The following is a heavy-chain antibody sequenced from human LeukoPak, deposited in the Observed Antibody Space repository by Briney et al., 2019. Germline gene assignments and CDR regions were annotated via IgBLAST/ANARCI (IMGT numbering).Heavy chain of an antibody. V-gene: IGHV3-9*01. Sequence: DRSLRLSCAASGFTFDDYAMHWVRQAPGKGLEWVSGISWNSGSIGYADSVKGRFTISRDNAKNSLYLQMNSLRAEDTALYYCAKDISATYYDFWSGYEQWGQGTLVTVSS. D-gene: IGHD3-3*01. J-gene: IGHJ4*02. CDR1: GFTFDDYA. CDR2: ISWNSGSI. CDR3: AKDISATYYDFWSGYEQ.